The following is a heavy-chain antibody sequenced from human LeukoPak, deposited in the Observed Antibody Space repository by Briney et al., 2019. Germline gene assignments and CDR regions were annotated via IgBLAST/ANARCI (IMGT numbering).Heavy chain of an antibody. D-gene: IGHD6-13*01. CDR1: GGSISSYY. CDR2: IYTSGST. Sequence: SETLSLTCTVSGGSISSYYWSWIRQPAGKGLEWIGRIYTSGSTNYNPSLKSRVTMSVDTSKNQFSLKLSSVTAADTAVYYCAKYSSSWPRGAFDIWGQGTMVTVSS. CDR3: AKYSSSWPRGAFDI. J-gene: IGHJ3*02. V-gene: IGHV4-4*07.